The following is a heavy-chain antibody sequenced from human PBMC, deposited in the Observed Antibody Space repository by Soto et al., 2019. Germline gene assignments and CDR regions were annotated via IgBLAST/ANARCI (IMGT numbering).Heavy chain of an antibody. CDR1: GFTFSSYA. CDR3: ARDYYGSFDY. D-gene: IGHD3-10*01. CDR2: ISYGGSNK. V-gene: IGHV3-30-3*01. Sequence: QVQLVESGGGVVQPGRSLRLSCAASGFTFSSYAMHWVRQAPGKGLEWVAVISYGGSNKYYADSVKGRFTISRDNSKNTLYLQMNSLRAEDTAVYYCARDYYGSFDYWGQGTLVTVSS. J-gene: IGHJ4*02.